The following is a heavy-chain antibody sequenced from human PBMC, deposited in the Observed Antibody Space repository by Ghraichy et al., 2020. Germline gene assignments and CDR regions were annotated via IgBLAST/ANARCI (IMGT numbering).Heavy chain of an antibody. V-gene: IGHV4-59*01. CDR3: ARGSIAARPPPFDS. D-gene: IGHD6-6*01. J-gene: IGHJ4*02. CDR1: GGSINEDY. CDR2: IYFIGAT. Sequence: SETLSLTCSVSGGSINEDYWSWIRQPPGKGLEWIGYIYFIGATNYNPSLQSRVTLSVDTSRNQLSLRLTSVTPVDTAVYYCARGSIAARPPPFDSWGQGTLVIVSS.